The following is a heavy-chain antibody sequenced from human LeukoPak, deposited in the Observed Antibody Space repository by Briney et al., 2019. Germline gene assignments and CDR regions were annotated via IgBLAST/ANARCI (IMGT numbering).Heavy chain of an antibody. CDR2: ISSNGGLT. Sequence: PGGALRLSCSASGFTFSDYGMHWGRQAPRKALEYVSAISSNGGLTDYADSVKGRFAISRDNSKNTLYLQMSSLEVDDTGVYYCVKDWGSYDYWGQGTLVTVSS. CDR3: VKDWGSYDY. CDR1: GFTFSDYG. V-gene: IGHV3-64D*06. J-gene: IGHJ4*02. D-gene: IGHD7-27*01.